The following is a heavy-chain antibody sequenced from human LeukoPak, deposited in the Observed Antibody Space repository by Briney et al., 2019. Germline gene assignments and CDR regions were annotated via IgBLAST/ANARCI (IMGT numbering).Heavy chain of an antibody. V-gene: IGHV3-53*01. D-gene: IGHD5-24*01. CDR2: IYSDGST. CDR3: ARDKFAGAWLQGFDY. J-gene: IGHJ4*02. Sequence: GGSLRLSCAASGFTVSSSYMSWVRQAPGKGLEWVSVIYSDGSTYYADSVKGRFTISRDNSKNMMYLQMNSLRAEDTAVYYCARDKFAGAWLQGFDYWGQGTLVTVSS. CDR1: GFTVSSSY.